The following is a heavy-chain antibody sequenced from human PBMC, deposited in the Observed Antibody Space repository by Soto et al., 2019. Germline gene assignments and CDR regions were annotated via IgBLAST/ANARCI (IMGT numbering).Heavy chain of an antibody. Sequence: SVKVSCKASGGTFSSYAISWVRQAPGQGLEWMGGIIPIFGTANYAQKFQGRVTITADESTSTAYMELSSLRSEDTAVYYCARTDYDYVWGSYRRYNWFDPWGQGTLVTVSS. D-gene: IGHD3-16*02. J-gene: IGHJ5*02. CDR1: GGTFSSYA. CDR2: IIPIFGTA. CDR3: ARTDYDYVWGSYRRYNWFDP. V-gene: IGHV1-69*13.